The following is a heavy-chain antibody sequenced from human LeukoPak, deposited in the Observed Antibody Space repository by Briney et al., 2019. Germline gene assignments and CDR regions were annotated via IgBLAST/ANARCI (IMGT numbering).Heavy chain of an antibody. J-gene: IGHJ4*02. CDR2: IYTDGSST. D-gene: IGHD1-14*01. CDR1: GFAFSNYW. V-gene: IGHV3-74*01. CDR3: ARGASNRFDY. Sequence: GGSLRLSCAASGFAFSNYWMHWVRQAPGKGLVWVSRIYTDGSSTNYADSVKGRFTISRDNAKNTLYLQMNSLRGEDTAVYYCARGASNRFDYWGQGTLVTVSS.